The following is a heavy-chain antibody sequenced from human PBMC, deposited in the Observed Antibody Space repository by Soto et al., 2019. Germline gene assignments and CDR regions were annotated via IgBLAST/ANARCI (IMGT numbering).Heavy chain of an antibody. CDR2: IYYSGST. J-gene: IGHJ3*02. Sequence: VSGGSISSYYWSWIRQPPGKGLEWIGYIYYSGSTNYNPSLKSRVTISVDTSKNHFSLKLSSLTAADTAVYYCARRYGLSAFDIWRQGIMVTVSS. V-gene: IGHV4-59*08. CDR3: ARRYGLSAFDI. CDR1: GGSISSYY. D-gene: IGHD3-10*01.